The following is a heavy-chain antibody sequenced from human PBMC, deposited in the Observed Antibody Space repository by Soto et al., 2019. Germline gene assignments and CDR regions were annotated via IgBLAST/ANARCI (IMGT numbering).Heavy chain of an antibody. V-gene: IGHV1-69*02. CDR3: ASGHGYSGYDGY. J-gene: IGHJ4*02. Sequence: QVQLVQSGAEVKKPGSSVKVSCKASGGTFSSYTISWVRQAPGQGLEWMGRIISILGIANYAQKFQGRVTITADKSTSTAYMELSSLRSEDTAVYYCASGHGYSGYDGYWGQGTLVTVSS. CDR1: GGTFSSYT. CDR2: IISILGIA. D-gene: IGHD5-12*01.